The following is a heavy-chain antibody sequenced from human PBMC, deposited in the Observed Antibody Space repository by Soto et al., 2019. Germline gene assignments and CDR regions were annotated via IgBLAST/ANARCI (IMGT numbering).Heavy chain of an antibody. CDR1: GFSFSHSG. D-gene: IGHD3-16*01. V-gene: IGHV3-33*01. J-gene: IGHJ5*01. Sequence: QVQLVEYGGGVVQPGTSLRLSCAASGFSFSHSGMHWVRQAPGKGLEWVAVIWFDGRTKFFAHSVNGGLSSSRDNSNNTLYLQMGNLRIDDTAVYYCARGRVQAGNGGDGYDPWGEGSLVTVSS. CDR2: IWFDGRTK. CDR3: ARGRVQAGNGGDGYDP.